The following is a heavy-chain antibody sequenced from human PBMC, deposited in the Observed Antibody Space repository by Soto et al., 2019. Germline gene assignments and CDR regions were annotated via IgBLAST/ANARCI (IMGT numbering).Heavy chain of an antibody. Sequence: SLRLSCAASGFTFSSYAMSWVRQAPGKGLEWVSAISGSGGSTYYADSVKGRFTISRDNSKNTLYLQMNSLRAEDTAVYYCASLGVIVVVPAAIQTWGQGTLVTVSS. V-gene: IGHV3-23*01. J-gene: IGHJ5*02. D-gene: IGHD2-2*01. CDR1: GFTFSSYA. CDR2: ISGSGGST. CDR3: ASLGVIVVVPAAIQT.